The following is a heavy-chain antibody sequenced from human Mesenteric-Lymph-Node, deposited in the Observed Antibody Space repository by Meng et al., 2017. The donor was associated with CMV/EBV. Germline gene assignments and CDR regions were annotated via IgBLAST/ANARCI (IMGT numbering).Heavy chain of an antibody. CDR3: AKDTPYLTIFGVVTNY. Sequence: GESLKISCAASGFTVSSNEMSWVRQAPGKGLEWVSSISGGSTYYADSRKGRFTISRDNSKNTLYLQMNSLRAEDTAVYYCAKDTPYLTIFGVVTNYWGQGTLVTVSS. CDR2: ISGGST. J-gene: IGHJ4*02. CDR1: GFTVSSNE. D-gene: IGHD3-3*01. V-gene: IGHV3-38-3*01.